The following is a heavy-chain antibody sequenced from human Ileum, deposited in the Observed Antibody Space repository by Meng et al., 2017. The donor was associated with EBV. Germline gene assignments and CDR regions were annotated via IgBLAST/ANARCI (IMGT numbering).Heavy chain of an antibody. V-gene: IGHV1-3*01. Sequence: QVQLWQSGAEVKNPGASVKVSCKASGYAFTSYILHWVRQAPGQRLEWMGWINVGVGYTKYSQKFQGRVTISSDTSATTGYMELSSLRSEDTAVYYCVRGPPVGVPGPGDYWGQGTLVTVSS. CDR3: VRGPPVGVPGPGDY. CDR2: INVGVGYT. D-gene: IGHD2-21*01. CDR1: GYAFTSYI. J-gene: IGHJ4*02.